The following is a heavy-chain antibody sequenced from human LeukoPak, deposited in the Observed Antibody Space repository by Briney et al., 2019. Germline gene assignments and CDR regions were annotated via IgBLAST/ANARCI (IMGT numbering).Heavy chain of an antibody. V-gene: IGHV3-23*01. CDR2: ITAGGGRT. Sequence: GGSLRLSCAASGFTFSTYSMSWVRQAPGKGLEWVSLITAGGGRTFYAGSVKGRFTISRDNSKSTLYLQMNSLRPEDTAVYYCAKEPAYCGGDCFSLLDYWGQGSLVTVSS. CDR3: AKEPAYCGGDCFSLLDY. D-gene: IGHD2-21*02. J-gene: IGHJ4*02. CDR1: GFTFSTYS.